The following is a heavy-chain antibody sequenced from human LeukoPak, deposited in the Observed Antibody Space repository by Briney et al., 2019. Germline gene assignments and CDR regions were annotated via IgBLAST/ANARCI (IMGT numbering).Heavy chain of an antibody. CDR1: GYTFTSYG. J-gene: IGHJ3*02. Sequence: ASVKVSCKASGYTFTSYGISWVRQAPGQGLEWMGWIGAYNGNTNYAQKLQGRVTMTTDTSTSTAYMELRSLRSDDTAVYYCARDYYDSSGYLHDAFDIWGQGTMVTVSS. CDR2: IGAYNGNT. D-gene: IGHD3-22*01. CDR3: ARDYYDSSGYLHDAFDI. V-gene: IGHV1-18*01.